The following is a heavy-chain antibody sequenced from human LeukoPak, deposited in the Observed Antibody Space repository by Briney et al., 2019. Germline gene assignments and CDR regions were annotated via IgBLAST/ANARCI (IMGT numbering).Heavy chain of an antibody. J-gene: IGHJ4*02. D-gene: IGHD1-26*01. CDR2: IGAADDT. V-gene: IGHV3-13*04. Sequence: GGSLRLSCAASGFTFSNYDMFWVRHTTGKGLEWDSTIGAADDTYYPGSVRGRFTISRESAKDSLYLQMNSLRAGDTAVYYCARGSGSHFDYWGQGTLVTVSS. CDR3: ARGSGSHFDY. CDR1: GFTFSNYD.